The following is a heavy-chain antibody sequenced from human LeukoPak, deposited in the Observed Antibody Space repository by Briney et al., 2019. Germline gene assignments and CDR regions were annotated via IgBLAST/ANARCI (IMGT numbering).Heavy chain of an antibody. J-gene: IGHJ5*02. CDR3: ARAVYSWYYYDSSGPSTWFDP. CDR2: ISAYNGNT. V-gene: IGHV1-18*01. CDR1: GYTFTSYG. Sequence: GASVKVSCKASGYTFTSYGISWVRQAPGQGLGWMGWISAYNGNTNYAQKLQGRVTMTTDTSTSTAYMELRSLRSDDTAVCYCARAVYSWYYYDSSGPSTWFDPWGQGTLVTVSS. D-gene: IGHD3-22*01.